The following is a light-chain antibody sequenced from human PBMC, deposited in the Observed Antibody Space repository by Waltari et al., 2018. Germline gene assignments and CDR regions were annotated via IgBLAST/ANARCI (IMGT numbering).Light chain of an antibody. CDR2: MAS. Sequence: DIQMTQSPSTLSASVGDRVTITCRASQSISSWLAWYQQKPGKAPKLLIYMASSLESGVPARSGGSGAGTAFTDIISSLKPDEFATYYVQQYNSYSPTPWTFGQGTKVEIK. CDR1: QSISSW. J-gene: IGKJ1*01. CDR3: QQYNSYSPTPWT. V-gene: IGKV1-5*03.